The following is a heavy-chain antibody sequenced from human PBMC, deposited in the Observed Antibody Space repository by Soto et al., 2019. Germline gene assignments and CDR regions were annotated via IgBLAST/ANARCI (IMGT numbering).Heavy chain of an antibody. Sequence: QVHLVESGGGVVQPGRSLRLSCAASGFSFSTYGMHWVRQATGKGLEWVAFISNDGSNKYYADSVKGRFTISRDNSKNTLYLQMNSLRAEDTAVYHCANGFGNYWAFDYLGQGTLVTVSS. CDR1: GFSFSTYG. CDR3: ANGFGNYWAFDY. V-gene: IGHV3-30*18. J-gene: IGHJ4*02. D-gene: IGHD1-26*01. CDR2: ISNDGSNK.